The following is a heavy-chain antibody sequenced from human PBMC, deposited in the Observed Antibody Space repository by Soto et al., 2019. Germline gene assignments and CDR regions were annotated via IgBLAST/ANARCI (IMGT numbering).Heavy chain of an antibody. Sequence: QVQLVQSGAELKKPGASVKVSCAASGYTFTSNSITWVRQAPGQGLEWMGWISAYNGETSYAEKFQGRLTMTTDTSTSTAYMELRSLRADDTAVYYCERVWGSYRAPSGGAGFDPWGQGTLVTVSS. J-gene: IGHJ5*02. V-gene: IGHV1-18*04. CDR1: GYTFTSNS. CDR3: ERVWGSYRAPSGGAGFDP. CDR2: ISAYNGET. D-gene: IGHD3-16*02.